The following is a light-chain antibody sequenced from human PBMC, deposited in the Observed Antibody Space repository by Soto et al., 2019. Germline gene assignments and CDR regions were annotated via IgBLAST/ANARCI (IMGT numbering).Light chain of an antibody. V-gene: IGKV3-11*01. CDR2: DAS. CDR1: QSVSSS. CDR3: QQHNQWPIT. J-gene: IGKJ5*01. Sequence: EIVLTQSPATLSLSPGDTATLSCGASQSVSSSLAWYQQKPGRAPRLLIYDASNRATGIPARFSGSGSGTDFTLTISSLEPEDSAVYYCQQHNQWPITFGQGTRLEIK.